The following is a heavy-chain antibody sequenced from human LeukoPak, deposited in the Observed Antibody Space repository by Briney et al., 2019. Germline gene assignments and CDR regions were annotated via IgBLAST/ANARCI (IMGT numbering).Heavy chain of an antibody. CDR3: ARGGRDTIFGVVIILGFDY. V-gene: IGHV1-8*03. D-gene: IGHD3-3*01. CDR1: GYTFTSYD. J-gene: IGHJ4*02. CDR2: MNPNSGNT. Sequence: ASVKVSCKASGYTFTSYDINWVRQATGQGLEWMGWMNPNSGNTGYAQKFQGRVTITRNTSISTAYMELSRLRSDDTAVYYCARGGRDTIFGVVIILGFDYWGQGTLVTVSS.